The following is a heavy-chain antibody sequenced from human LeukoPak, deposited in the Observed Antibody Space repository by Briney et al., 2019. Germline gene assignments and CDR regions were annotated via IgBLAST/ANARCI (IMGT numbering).Heavy chain of an antibody. CDR3: ARVVEWFGELLHYYFDY. D-gene: IGHD3-10*01. Sequence: SETLSLTCTVSGGSISSYYWSWIRQPPGKGLEWIGYIYYSGSTNYNPSLKSRVTISVDTSKNQFSLKLSSVTAADTAVYYCARVVEWFGELLHYYFDYWGQGTLVTVSS. V-gene: IGHV4-59*12. J-gene: IGHJ4*02. CDR1: GGSISSYY. CDR2: IYYSGST.